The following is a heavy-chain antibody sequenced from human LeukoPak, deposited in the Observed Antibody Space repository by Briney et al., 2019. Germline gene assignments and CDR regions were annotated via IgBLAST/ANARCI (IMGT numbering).Heavy chain of an antibody. Sequence: SETLSLTCTVSGGSISSYYWSWIRQSAGRGLEWIGRIYTSGSTNYNPSLKSRVTMSLDTSKNLFSLKLASVTAADTAVYYCARDLHGSGTWDWFDPWGQGTLVTVSS. CDR2: IYTSGST. J-gene: IGHJ5*02. D-gene: IGHD3-10*01. CDR3: ARDLHGSGTWDWFDP. V-gene: IGHV4-4*07. CDR1: GGSISSYY.